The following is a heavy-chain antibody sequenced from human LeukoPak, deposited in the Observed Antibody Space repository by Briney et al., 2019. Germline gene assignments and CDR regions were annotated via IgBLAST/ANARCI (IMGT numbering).Heavy chain of an antibody. V-gene: IGHV3-33*06. D-gene: IGHD1-1*01. Sequence: PGGSLRLSCATSGFTFSNFAMHWVRQTPGKGLEWVALTWFDGSSEYYADSVKGRFTISRDNSKNTLHLQMSSLRAEDTAVYFCAKDSGRTGIQRPVDYWGQGTLVTVSS. CDR2: TWFDGSSE. CDR1: GFTFSNFA. CDR3: AKDSGRTGIQRPVDY. J-gene: IGHJ4*02.